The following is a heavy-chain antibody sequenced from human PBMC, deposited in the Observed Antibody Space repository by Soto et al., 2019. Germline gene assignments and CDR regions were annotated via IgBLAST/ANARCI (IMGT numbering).Heavy chain of an antibody. CDR3: ARARGRSSSIYGMDV. CDR2: ISGSGGST. D-gene: IGHD6-13*01. J-gene: IGHJ6*02. Sequence: GGSLRLSCAASGFTFSSYAMSWVRQAPGKGLEWVSAISGSGGSTYYADSVKGRFTISRDNSKNTLYLQMNSLRAEDTAVYYCARARGRSSSIYGMDVWGQGTTVTVSS. CDR1: GFTFSSYA. V-gene: IGHV3-23*01.